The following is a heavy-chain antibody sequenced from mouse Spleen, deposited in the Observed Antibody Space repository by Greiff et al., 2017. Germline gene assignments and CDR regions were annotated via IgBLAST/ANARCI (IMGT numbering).Heavy chain of an antibody. Sequence: EVKVVESGAELVRPGASVKLSCTASGFNIKDDYMHWVKQRPEQGLEWIGWIDPENGDTEYASKFQGKATITADTSSNTAYLQLSSLTSEDTAVYYCTTDGDYYFDYWGQGTTLTVSS. CDR2: IDPENGDT. D-gene: IGHD2-13*01. CDR3: TTDGDYYFDY. V-gene: IGHV14-4*01. CDR1: GFNIKDDY. J-gene: IGHJ2*01.